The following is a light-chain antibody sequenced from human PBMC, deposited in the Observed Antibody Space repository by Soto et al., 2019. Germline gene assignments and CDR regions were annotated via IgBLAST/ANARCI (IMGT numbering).Light chain of an antibody. CDR1: SSDVGSYNY. Sequence: QSALTQPASVSGSPGQSITISCTGTSSDVGSYNYVSWYQHHPGKAPRLMIYASSNRPSGVSHRFSGSRSGNTASLTISGLQAEDEADYYCSSYTSSSPPYVFGTGTKVTVL. CDR2: ASS. J-gene: IGLJ1*01. V-gene: IGLV2-14*01. CDR3: SSYTSSSPPYV.